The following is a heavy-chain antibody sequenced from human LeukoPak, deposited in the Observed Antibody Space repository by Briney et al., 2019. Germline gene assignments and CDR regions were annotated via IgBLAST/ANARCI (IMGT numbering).Heavy chain of an antibody. CDR3: TRDLSENYSIDY. CDR2: ISSSSSYI. Sequence: GGSLRLSCAASGFTFSSYSMNWVRQAPGKGLEWVSSISSSSSYIYYADSVKGRFTISIDNAKNSLYLQMNSLRAEDTAVYYCTRDLSENYSIDYWGQGTLVTVSS. J-gene: IGHJ4*02. D-gene: IGHD2-21*01. CDR1: GFTFSSYS. V-gene: IGHV3-21*01.